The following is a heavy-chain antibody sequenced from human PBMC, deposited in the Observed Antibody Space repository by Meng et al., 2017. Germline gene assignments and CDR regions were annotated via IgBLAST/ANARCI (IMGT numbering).Heavy chain of an antibody. Sequence: IPLKESGPPPVKPTQTLTLTCTFSGFSLSTSGVGVGWIRQPPGKALEWLALIYWDDDKRYSPSLKSRLTITKDTSKNQVVLTMTNMDPVDTATYYCARPRYDLLHFDYWGQGTLVTVSS. CDR1: GFSLSTSGVG. J-gene: IGHJ4*02. CDR2: IYWDDDK. D-gene: IGHD3-3*01. V-gene: IGHV2-5*02. CDR3: ARPRYDLLHFDY.